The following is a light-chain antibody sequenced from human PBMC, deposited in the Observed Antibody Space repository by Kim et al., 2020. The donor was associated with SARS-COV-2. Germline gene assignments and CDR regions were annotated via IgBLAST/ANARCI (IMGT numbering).Light chain of an antibody. V-gene: IGKV1-9*01. J-gene: IGKJ4*01. CDR2: AAS. Sequence: IQLTQSPSSLSASVGDRVTITCRASQGISSYLAWYQQKPGKAPKLLIYAASTLQSGVPSRFSGSGSGTDFTLTISSLQPEDFATYHCQQLNSYTPRLTFGGGTKVDIK. CDR1: QGISSY. CDR3: QQLNSYTPRLT.